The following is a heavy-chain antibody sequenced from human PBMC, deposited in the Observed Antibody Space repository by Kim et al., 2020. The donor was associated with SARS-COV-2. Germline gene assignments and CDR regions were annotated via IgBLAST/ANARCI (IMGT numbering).Heavy chain of an antibody. D-gene: IGHD3-10*01. V-gene: IGHV3-33*01. CDR1: GFTFSSYG. J-gene: IGHJ3*02. CDR2: IWYDGSNK. CDR3: ARTSMVRGVHDAFDI. Sequence: GGSLRLSCAASGFTFSSYGMHWVRQAPGKGLEWVAVIWYDGSNKYYADSVKGRFTISRDNSKNTLYLQMNSLRAEDTAVYYCARTSMVRGVHDAFDIWGQGTMVTVSS.